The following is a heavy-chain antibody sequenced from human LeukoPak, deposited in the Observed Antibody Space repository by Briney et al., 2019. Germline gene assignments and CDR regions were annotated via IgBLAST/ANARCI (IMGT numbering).Heavy chain of an antibody. J-gene: IGHJ4*02. D-gene: IGHD6-13*01. CDR3: ARGSLYSSSWPSSFDY. Sequence: SETLSLTCAVYGGSFSGYYWSWIRQPPGKGLEWIGEINHSGSTNYNPSLKSRVTISVDTSKNQFSLKLSSVTAADTAVYYCARGSLYSSSWPSSFDYWGQGTLVTASS. CDR2: INHSGST. CDR1: GGSFSGYY. V-gene: IGHV4-34*01.